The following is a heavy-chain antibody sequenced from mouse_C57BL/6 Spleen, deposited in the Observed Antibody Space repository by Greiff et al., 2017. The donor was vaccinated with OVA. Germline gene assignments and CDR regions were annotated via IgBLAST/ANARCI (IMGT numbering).Heavy chain of an antibody. V-gene: IGHV5-9*01. CDR2: ISGGGGNT. D-gene: IGHD3-2*02. CDR1: GFTFSSYT. CDR3: ARHQDYFDY. Sequence: EVKLMESGGGLVKPGGSLKLSCAASGFTFSSYTMSWVRQTPEKRLEWVATISGGGGNTNYPDSVKGRFTISRDNAKNTLYRQMSSLRSEDTALYYCARHQDYFDYWGQGTTLTVSS. J-gene: IGHJ2*01.